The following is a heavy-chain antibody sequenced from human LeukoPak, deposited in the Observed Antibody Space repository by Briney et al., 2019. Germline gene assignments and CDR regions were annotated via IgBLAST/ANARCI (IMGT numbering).Heavy chain of an antibody. Sequence: ASVKVSCKASGYTFTSYYMHWVRQAPGQGPEWMGIINPSGGSTSYAQKFQGRVTMTRDTSTSTVYMELSSLRSEDTAVYYCAITYYDSSGYPAFDYWGQGTLVTVSS. V-gene: IGHV1-46*01. D-gene: IGHD3-22*01. CDR3: AITYYDSSGYPAFDY. CDR2: INPSGGST. J-gene: IGHJ4*02. CDR1: GYTFTSYY.